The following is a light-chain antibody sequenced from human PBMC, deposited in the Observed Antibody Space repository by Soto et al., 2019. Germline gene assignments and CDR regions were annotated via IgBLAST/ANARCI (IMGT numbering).Light chain of an antibody. CDR2: DVS. CDR1: QDIRNH. J-gene: IGKJ4*01. CDR3: HHDDDLVT. V-gene: IGKV1-33*01. Sequence: DIPMTQSPSSLSASAGDRVIITCQASQDIRNHLNWYQQKPGKAPKLLIYDVSNLATGFAQKFSGGGSGTDFTLTISSLQPEDIATYYCHHDDDLVTFGGGTKVEIK.